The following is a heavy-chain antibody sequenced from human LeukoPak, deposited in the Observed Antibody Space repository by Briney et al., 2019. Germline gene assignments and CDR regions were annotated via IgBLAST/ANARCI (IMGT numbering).Heavy chain of an antibody. Sequence: PGGSLRLSGAGSGFTFSTYTIHWVRQAPGQGLEYVLAISSYGDSTSYADSVRGRFTISRDNSKNTLYLQMGSLRAEDMAVYYCARGGGYDSSGNYFDYWGQGTLVTVSS. J-gene: IGHJ4*02. CDR2: ISSYGDST. CDR1: GFTFSTYT. CDR3: ARGGGYDSSGNYFDY. V-gene: IGHV3-64*02. D-gene: IGHD3-22*01.